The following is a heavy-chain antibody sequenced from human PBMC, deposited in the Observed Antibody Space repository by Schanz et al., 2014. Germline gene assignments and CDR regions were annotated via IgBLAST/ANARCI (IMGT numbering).Heavy chain of an antibody. CDR1: GGTFSSYT. D-gene: IGHD6-13*01. V-gene: IGHV1-69*08. CDR3: ARDGVDAAAEGNY. CDR2: IIPILGIA. J-gene: IGHJ4*02. Sequence: QVQLVQSEAEVKKPGSSVKVSCKASGGTFSSYTISWVRQAPGQGLEWMGRIIPILGIANYAQNFQGRVTITADKSTSTASMELSSLRSEDTAVYYCARDGVDAAAEGNYWGQGTLVTVSS.